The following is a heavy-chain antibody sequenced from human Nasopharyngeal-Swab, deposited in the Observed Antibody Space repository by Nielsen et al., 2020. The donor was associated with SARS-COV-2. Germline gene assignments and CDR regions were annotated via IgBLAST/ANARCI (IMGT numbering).Heavy chain of an antibody. J-gene: IGHJ5*02. CDR1: GFTFSSYA. CDR3: ARDPIGYSSSSWWFDP. Sequence: GGSLRLSCSASGFTFSSYAMHWVRQTPGKGLEWVSSISSSSIYIYYADSVKGRFTISRDNAKNSLYLQMNSLRAEDTAVYYCARDPIGYSSSSWWFDPWGQGTLVTVSS. V-gene: IGHV3-21*01. CDR2: ISSSSIYI. D-gene: IGHD6-13*01.